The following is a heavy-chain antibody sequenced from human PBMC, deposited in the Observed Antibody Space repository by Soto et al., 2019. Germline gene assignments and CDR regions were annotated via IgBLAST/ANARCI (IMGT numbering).Heavy chain of an antibody. Sequence: EVQLLESGGGLVQPGGSLRLSCAASGFTFSSYAMSWVRQAPGKGLEWVSAISGSGGSTYYADSVKGRFTISRDNSKNTLYLQMNSLRAEDTAVYYCARAGRYMGYPGGMDVWGQGTTVTVSS. D-gene: IGHD3-10*01. CDR2: ISGSGGST. CDR3: ARAGRYMGYPGGMDV. CDR1: GFTFSSYA. V-gene: IGHV3-23*01. J-gene: IGHJ6*02.